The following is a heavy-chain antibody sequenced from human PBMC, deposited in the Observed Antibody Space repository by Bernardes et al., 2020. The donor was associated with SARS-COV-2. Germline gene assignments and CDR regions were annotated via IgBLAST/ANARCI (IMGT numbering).Heavy chain of an antibody. Sequence: GGSLRLSCAASGFTFDDYAMHWVRQAPGKGLEWVSGISWNSGSIGYADSVKGRFTISRDNAKNSLYLQMNSLRAEDTALYYCAKDKRKSKYYYYGMDVWGQGTTVTVSS. V-gene: IGHV3-9*01. CDR2: ISWNSGSI. J-gene: IGHJ6*02. CDR1: GFTFDDYA. CDR3: AKDKRKSKYYYYGMDV.